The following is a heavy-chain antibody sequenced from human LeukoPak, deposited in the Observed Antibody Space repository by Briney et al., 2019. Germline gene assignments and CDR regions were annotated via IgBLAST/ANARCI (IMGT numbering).Heavy chain of an antibody. D-gene: IGHD1-26*01. CDR1: GGSISSYY. J-gene: IGHJ4*02. CDR2: IYTSGST. Sequence: SETLSLTCTVSGGSISSYYWSWIRQPAGKGLEWIGRIYTSGSTNYNPSLKSRVTMSVDTSKNQFSLKLSSVTAADTAVYYCAGGIGGSYPKEYYFDYWGQGTLVTVSS. V-gene: IGHV4-4*07. CDR3: AGGIGGSYPKEYYFDY.